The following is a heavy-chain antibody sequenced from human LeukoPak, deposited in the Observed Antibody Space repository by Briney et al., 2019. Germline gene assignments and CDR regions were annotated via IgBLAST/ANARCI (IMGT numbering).Heavy chain of an antibody. CDR2: IYYSGST. CDR1: GGSISSSSYY. D-gene: IGHD3-22*01. J-gene: IGHJ4*02. Sequence: SETLSLTCTVSGGSISSSSYYWGWIRQPPGKGLEWIGSIYYSGSTYYNPSLKSRVTISVDTSKNQFSLRLRSVTAADTAVYYCARVTGYMIEGYSDYWGQGTLVTVSS. V-gene: IGHV4-39*07. CDR3: ARVTGYMIEGYSDY.